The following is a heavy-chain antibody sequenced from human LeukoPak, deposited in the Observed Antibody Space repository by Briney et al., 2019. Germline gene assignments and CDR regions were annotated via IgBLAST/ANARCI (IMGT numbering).Heavy chain of an antibody. CDR3: SRGGGYGDY. CDR1: GASITSFY. V-gene: IGHV4-4*07. Sequence: SETLSLTCTVSGASITSFYYNWIRQSAGKGLEWIGRIHTNGGTDYKPSLNSRVTMSVDTSKKQISLKLTSVTAADTAVYFGSRGGGYGDYWGQGILVTVSS. D-gene: IGHD5-12*01. CDR2: IHTNGGT. J-gene: IGHJ4*02.